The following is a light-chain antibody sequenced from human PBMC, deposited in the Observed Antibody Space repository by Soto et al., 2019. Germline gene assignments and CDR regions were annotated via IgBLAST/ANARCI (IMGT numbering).Light chain of an antibody. CDR1: QDISNY. J-gene: IGKJ4*01. V-gene: IGKV1-33*01. CDR3: QQYDNLPTLT. CDR2: DAS. Sequence: DIPMTQSPSSLSASVGDRVTITCQASQDISNYLNWYQQKPGKAPKLLIYDASNLETGVPSRFSGSESGTDFTFTISSLQPEDIATYYCQQYDNLPTLTFGGGTKVEIK.